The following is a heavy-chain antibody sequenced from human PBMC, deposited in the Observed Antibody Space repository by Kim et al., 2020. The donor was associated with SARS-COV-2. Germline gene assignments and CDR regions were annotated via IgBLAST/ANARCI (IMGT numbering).Heavy chain of an antibody. D-gene: IGHD6-19*01. Sequence: SETLSLTCAVYGGSFNGYYWSWIRQPPGKGLEWIGEIDHSGSTHHNPSLKSRVSISVDTSKNQFSLKMSSVTAADTGVYYFARGPKPSGPSGYWGQWIL. CDR2: IDHSGST. CDR3: ARGPKPSGPSGY. V-gene: IGHV4-34*01. CDR1: GGSFNGYY. J-gene: IGHJ4*02.